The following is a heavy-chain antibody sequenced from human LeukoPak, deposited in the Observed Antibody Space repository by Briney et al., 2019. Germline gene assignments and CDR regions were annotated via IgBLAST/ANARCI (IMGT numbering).Heavy chain of an antibody. CDR1: GFTVSSNY. CDR3: ARGPYYYGSGSYPYYFDY. CDR2: IYSGGST. D-gene: IGHD3-10*01. J-gene: IGHJ4*02. Sequence: GGSLRLSCAASGFTVSSNYMSWVRQAPGKGLEWVSVIYSGGSTYYADSVKGRFTISRDNSKNTLYLQMNSLRAEDTAVYYCARGPYYYGSGSYPYYFDYWGQGTLVTVSS. V-gene: IGHV3-53*01.